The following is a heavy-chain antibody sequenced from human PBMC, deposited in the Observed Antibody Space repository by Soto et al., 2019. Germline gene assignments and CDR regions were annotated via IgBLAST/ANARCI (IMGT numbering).Heavy chain of an antibody. Sequence: QVQLVQSGAEVKKPGSSVKVSCRASGRTFSTYAMAWLRQAPGQGLEWMGGILPVFGTADYAPKLQGRVTITAGESTDTADLELGSLTSEDTAVYYCARGHGYGGNSDAFDIWGQGTMVTVSS. D-gene: IGHD2-21*02. CDR2: ILPVFGTA. CDR1: GRTFSTYA. J-gene: IGHJ3*02. CDR3: ARGHGYGGNSDAFDI. V-gene: IGHV1-69*12.